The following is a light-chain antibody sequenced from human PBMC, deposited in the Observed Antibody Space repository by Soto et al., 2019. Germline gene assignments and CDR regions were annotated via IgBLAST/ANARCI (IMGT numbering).Light chain of an antibody. CDR3: LQRRYWPPLT. Sequence: EVILTQSPATLSLSPGERATLSCRASENVDIYLAWYQQKPGQAPRLLIYDSNNRATGIPPRFSGSGSGTDFTPTISSLEPEDSAVYYCLQRRYWPPLTFGGGTKVEIK. CDR2: DSN. CDR1: ENVDIY. J-gene: IGKJ4*01. V-gene: IGKV3-11*01.